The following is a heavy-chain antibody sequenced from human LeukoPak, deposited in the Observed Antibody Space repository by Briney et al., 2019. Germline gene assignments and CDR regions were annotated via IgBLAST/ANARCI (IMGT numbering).Heavy chain of an antibody. CDR1: GFTFSSYA. Sequence: GGSLRLSCAASGFTFSSYAMSWVRQAPGKGLEWVSAISGSGVSTYYADSVKGRFTISRDNAKNSLYLQMNSLRAEDTALYYCGKDVKFNRLNYFDYWGQGTLVTVSS. V-gene: IGHV3-23*01. CDR2: ISGSGVST. J-gene: IGHJ4*02. D-gene: IGHD6-25*01. CDR3: GKDVKFNRLNYFDY.